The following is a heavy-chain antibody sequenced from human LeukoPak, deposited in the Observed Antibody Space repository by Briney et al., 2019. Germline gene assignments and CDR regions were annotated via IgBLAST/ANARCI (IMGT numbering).Heavy chain of an antibody. V-gene: IGHV1-18*01. D-gene: IGHD3-16*01. CDR2: ISANNGNT. CDR3: ARNLGRWDAFDI. J-gene: IGHJ3*02. CDR1: GYTFTTHG. Sequence: ASVKVSCKASGYTFTTHGISWVRQAPGQGLEWMGWISANNGNTNFAQKLQGRVTMTTDTSTSTAHMELRSLRSDDTAVYYCARNLGRWDAFDIWGQGTMVTVSS.